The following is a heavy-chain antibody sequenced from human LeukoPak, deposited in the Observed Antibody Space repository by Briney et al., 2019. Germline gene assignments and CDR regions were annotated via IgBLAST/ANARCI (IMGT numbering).Heavy chain of an antibody. D-gene: IGHD6-13*01. CDR2: INHSGST. Sequence: PSETLSLTCAVYGGSFSGYYWSWIRQPPGKGLEWIGEINHSGSTNYNPSLKSRVTISVDTSKNQFSLKMNSMTAADTAVYYCARERAAGNPSHFDYWGQGSLVTVSS. CDR1: GGSFSGYY. V-gene: IGHV4-34*01. J-gene: IGHJ4*02. CDR3: ARERAAGNPSHFDY.